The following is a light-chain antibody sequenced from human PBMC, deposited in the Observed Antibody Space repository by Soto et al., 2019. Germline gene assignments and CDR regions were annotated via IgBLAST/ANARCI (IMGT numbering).Light chain of an antibody. V-gene: IGKV3-11*01. CDR2: DTS. CDR1: QSVSSD. J-gene: IGKJ5*01. CDR3: QQRQNWPPIT. Sequence: EIVLTQSPATLSLSPGERATLSCKASQSVSSDLAWYQQKPGQAPRLLIYDTSNRATGIPARFSGSGSGTDFTLTISTLEPEDFAVYYCQQRQNWPPITFGQGTRLEIK.